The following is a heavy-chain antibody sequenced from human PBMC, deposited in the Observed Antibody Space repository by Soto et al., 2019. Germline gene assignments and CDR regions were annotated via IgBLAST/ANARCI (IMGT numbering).Heavy chain of an antibody. CDR1: GYTFTGYY. V-gene: IGHV1-2*04. CDR3: ARSRGYSYGYYYYGMDV. CDR2: INPNSGGT. D-gene: IGHD5-18*01. J-gene: IGHJ6*02. Sequence: ASVKVSCKASGYTFTGYYMHWVLQAPGQGLEWMGWINPNSGGTNYAQKFQGWVTMTRDTSISTAYMELSRLRSDDTAVYYCARSRGYSYGYYYYGMDVWGQGTTVTVSS.